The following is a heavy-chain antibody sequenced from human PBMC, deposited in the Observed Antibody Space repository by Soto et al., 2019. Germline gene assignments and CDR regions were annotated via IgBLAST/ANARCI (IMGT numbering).Heavy chain of an antibody. CDR2: IIPIFGTA. Sequence: VQLLESGGGLVQPGGSLRLSCAASGFTFSSYAMSWVRQAPGQGLEWMGGIIPIFGTANYAQKFQGRVTITADESTSTAYMELSSLRSEDTAVYYCAGYYDSSGLLDYWGQGTLVTVSS. CDR3: AGYYDSSGLLDY. CDR1: GFTFSSYA. V-gene: IGHV1-69*01. D-gene: IGHD3-22*01. J-gene: IGHJ4*02.